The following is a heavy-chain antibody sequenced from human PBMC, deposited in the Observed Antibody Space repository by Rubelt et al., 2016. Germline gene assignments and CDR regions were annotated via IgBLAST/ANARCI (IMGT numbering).Heavy chain of an antibody. CDR3: SRSPGIGNYYFDD. V-gene: IGHV3-21*01. J-gene: IGHJ4*02. D-gene: IGHD3-10*01. CDR2: ISYGSMYI. CDR1: GFTVSTNY. Sequence: EVQLVESGGGLVQPGGSLRLSCAASGFTVSTNYMSWVRQAPGKGLEWVSSISYGSMYIYDADSVKGRFTISRDAAENSLYLQMDSLEVEETAVDYCSRSPGIGNYYFDDWGQGTLVTVSS.